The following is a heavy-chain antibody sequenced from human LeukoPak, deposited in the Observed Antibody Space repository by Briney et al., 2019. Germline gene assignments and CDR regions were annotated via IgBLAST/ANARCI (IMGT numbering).Heavy chain of an antibody. CDR1: GFTFSSFG. D-gene: IGHD6-19*01. V-gene: IGHV3-23*01. CDR2: ISGSGGST. CDR3: AKVGEQWLVPSFFDY. J-gene: IGHJ4*02. Sequence: PGGSLRLSCAASGFTFSSFGMSWVRQAPGKGLEWVSAISGSGGSTYYADSVKGRFTISRDNSKNTLYLQMNSLRAEDTAVYYCAKVGEQWLVPSFFDYWSQGTLVTVSS.